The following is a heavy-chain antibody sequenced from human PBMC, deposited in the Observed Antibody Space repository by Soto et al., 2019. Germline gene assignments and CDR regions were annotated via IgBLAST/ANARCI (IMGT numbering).Heavy chain of an antibody. Sequence: PSETLSPTCTVSGGSVNSDNFYWSWIRQPPGRGLEWIGYIYYTGSTNYNPSLKSRVTISIDTSRNQFSLKLSSVTAADTAVYYCAREFSNSPEAFDSWGQGSLVTVSS. D-gene: IGHD6-6*01. V-gene: IGHV4-61*01. CDR1: GGSVNSDNFY. CDR3: AREFSNSPEAFDS. J-gene: IGHJ4*02. CDR2: IYYTGST.